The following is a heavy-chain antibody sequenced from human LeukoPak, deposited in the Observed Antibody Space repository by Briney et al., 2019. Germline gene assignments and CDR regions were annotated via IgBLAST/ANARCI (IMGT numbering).Heavy chain of an antibody. J-gene: IGHJ6*02. CDR2: ISAYNGNT. D-gene: IGHD3-3*01. CDR1: GYTFTSYG. Sequence: ASVKVSCKASGYTFTSYGISWVRQAPGQGLEWMGWISAYNGNTNYAQKLQGRVTMTTDTSTSTAYMELRSLRSDDTAVYYCARDRSYPYYDFWSGYYGATGGYYGMDVWGRGTTVTVSS. CDR3: ARDRSYPYYDFWSGYYGATGGYYGMDV. V-gene: IGHV1-18*01.